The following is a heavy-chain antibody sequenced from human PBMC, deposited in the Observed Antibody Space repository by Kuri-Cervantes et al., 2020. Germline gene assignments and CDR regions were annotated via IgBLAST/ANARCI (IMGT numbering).Heavy chain of an antibody. J-gene: IGHJ2*01. Sequence: SETLSLTCTVSGGSISSGSYYWGWIRQPPGKGLEWIGSIYYSGSTYYNPSLKSRVTISVDTSKNQFSLKLSSVTAADTAVYYCASFKMATIRPIWYFDLWGRGTLVTVSS. D-gene: IGHD5-24*01. CDR3: ASFKMATIRPIWYFDL. CDR1: GGSISSGSYY. V-gene: IGHV4-39*01. CDR2: IYYSGST.